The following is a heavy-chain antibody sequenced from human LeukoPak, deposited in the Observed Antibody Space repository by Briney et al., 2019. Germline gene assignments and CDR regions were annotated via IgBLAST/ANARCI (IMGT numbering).Heavy chain of an antibody. V-gene: IGHV3-23*01. D-gene: IGHD2-21*02. CDR1: GFTLSSYA. Sequence: GGSLRLSCAASGFTLSSYAMSWVRQAPEKGLEWVSSVSSSGRNTYYADSVKGRFTISRDNSENTVYLQMSSLRAEDTAVYYCAKRDRPCSGDCSAPYYFDYWGPGTLVTVSS. CDR3: AKRDRPCSGDCSAPYYFDY. J-gene: IGHJ4*02. CDR2: VSSSGRNT.